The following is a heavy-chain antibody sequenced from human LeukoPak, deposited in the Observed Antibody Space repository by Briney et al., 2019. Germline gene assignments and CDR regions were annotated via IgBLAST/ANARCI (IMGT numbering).Heavy chain of an antibody. V-gene: IGHV4-39*07. J-gene: IGHJ4*02. Sequence: PSETLSLTCTVSGGSISSYYWGWIRQPPGKGLEWIGSIYYSGSTYYNPSLKSRVTISVDTSKNQFSLKLSSVTAADTAVYYCARTRGIAAAGSPPGYFDYWGQGTLVTVSS. D-gene: IGHD6-13*01. CDR3: ARTRGIAAAGSPPGYFDY. CDR2: IYYSGST. CDR1: GGSISSYY.